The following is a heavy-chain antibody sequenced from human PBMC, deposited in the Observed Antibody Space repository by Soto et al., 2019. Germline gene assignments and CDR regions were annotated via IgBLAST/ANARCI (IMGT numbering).Heavy chain of an antibody. J-gene: IGHJ4*02. CDR1: GFTLFTYA. D-gene: IGHD4-4*01. CDR2: ITDSGDST. V-gene: IGHV3-23*01. CDR3: AKDTPEVTFIFDY. Sequence: GGSLRLSCAASGFTLFTYAMSWVRQAPGKGLEWVSSITDSGDSTYYADSVKGRFTISRDNSKNTLYLQMKSLRAEDTAVYYCAKDTPEVTFIFDYWGQGTLVTVSS.